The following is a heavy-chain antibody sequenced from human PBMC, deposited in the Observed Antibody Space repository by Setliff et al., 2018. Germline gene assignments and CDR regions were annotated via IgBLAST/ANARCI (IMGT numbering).Heavy chain of an antibody. CDR3: ARVYGYSYGYEVYYYYGMDV. CDR1: GFTFSNSA. V-gene: IGHV1-46*01. D-gene: IGHD5-18*01. J-gene: IGHJ6*02. Sequence: GGSLRLSCAASGFTFSNSAMHWVRQAPGQGLEWMGIINPSGGSTSYAQKFQGRVTLTRDTSTSTVYMELSSLRSEDTAVYYCARVYGYSYGYEVYYYYGMDVWGQGTTVTVSS. CDR2: INPSGGST.